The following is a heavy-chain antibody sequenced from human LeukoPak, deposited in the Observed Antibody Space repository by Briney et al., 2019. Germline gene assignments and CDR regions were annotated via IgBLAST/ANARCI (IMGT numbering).Heavy chain of an antibody. D-gene: IGHD2-2*01. J-gene: IGHJ4*02. CDR1: GGSISSSSYY. V-gene: IGHV4-39*07. Sequence: SETLSLTCTVSGGSISSSSYYWGWIRQPPGKGLGWIGSIYYSGSTYYNPSLKSRVTISVDTSKNQFSLKLSSVTAADTAVYYCAREVVFTAVFDYWGQGTLVIVSS. CDR3: AREVVFTAVFDY. CDR2: IYYSGST.